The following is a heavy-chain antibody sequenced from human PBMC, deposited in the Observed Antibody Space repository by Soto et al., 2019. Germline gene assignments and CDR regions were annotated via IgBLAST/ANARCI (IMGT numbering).Heavy chain of an antibody. Sequence: SETLSLTCTVSGGSLRDTNNYWGWIRQPPGKGPEWIGSIYYSGRTYYSPSLKSRVTLSVDTSKNQFSLKLSSVTAADTAVYYCARGSSIAGLYYGMDVWGQGTTVTVSS. CDR2: IYYSGRT. CDR3: ARGSSIAGLYYGMDV. J-gene: IGHJ6*02. V-gene: IGHV4-39*07. CDR1: GGSLRDTNNY. D-gene: IGHD6-6*01.